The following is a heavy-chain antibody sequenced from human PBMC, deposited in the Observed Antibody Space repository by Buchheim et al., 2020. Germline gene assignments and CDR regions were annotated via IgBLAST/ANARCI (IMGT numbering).Heavy chain of an antibody. J-gene: IGHJ6*03. CDR1: GFTFSSYA. CDR2: ISGSGGST. CDR3: AKRSRYSSSSGYYYYYMDV. Sequence: EVQLLESGGGLVQPGGSLRLSCAASGFTFSSYAMSWVRQAPGKGLEWVSAISGSGGSTYYADSVKGRFTISRANSKNTLYLQMNSLRAEDTAVYYCAKRSRYSSSSGYYYYYMDVWGKGT. D-gene: IGHD6-6*01. V-gene: IGHV3-23*01.